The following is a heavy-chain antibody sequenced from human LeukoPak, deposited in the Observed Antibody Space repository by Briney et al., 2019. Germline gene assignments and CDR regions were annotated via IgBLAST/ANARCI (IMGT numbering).Heavy chain of an antibody. CDR1: GGSISSSSYY. V-gene: IGHV4-39*01. D-gene: IGHD6-13*01. J-gene: IGHJ3*02. CDR3: AASTQLLVSDAFDI. Sequence: SETLPLTCTVSGGSISSSSYYWGWIRQPPGKGLEWIGSIYYSGSTYYNPSLKSRVTISVDTSKNQFSLKLSSVTAADTAVYYCAASTQLLVSDAFDIWGQGTMVTVSS. CDR2: IYYSGST.